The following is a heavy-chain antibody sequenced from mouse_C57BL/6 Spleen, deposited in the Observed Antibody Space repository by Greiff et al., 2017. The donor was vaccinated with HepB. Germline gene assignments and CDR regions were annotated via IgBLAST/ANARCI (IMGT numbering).Heavy chain of an antibody. D-gene: IGHD1-1*01. CDR2: INYDGSST. J-gene: IGHJ2*01. Sequence: EVMLVESEGGLVQPGSSMKLSCTASGFTFSDYYMAWVRPVPEKGLEWVANINYDGSSTYYLDSLKSRFIISRDNAKNILYLQMSSLKSEDTATYYCARVLNYYGSSYDYFDYWGQGTTLTVSS. CDR3: ARVLNYYGSSYDYFDY. V-gene: IGHV5-16*01. CDR1: GFTFSDYY.